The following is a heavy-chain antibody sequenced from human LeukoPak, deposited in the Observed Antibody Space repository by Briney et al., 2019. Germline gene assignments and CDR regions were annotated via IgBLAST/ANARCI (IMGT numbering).Heavy chain of an antibody. CDR3: AREARNYGMDV. V-gene: IGHV3-21*01. J-gene: IGHJ6*02. CDR2: ISSSSSYI. CDR1: GFTFSSYS. Sequence: GGSLRLSCAASGFTFSSYSMNWVRQAPGKGLEWVSSISSSSSYIYYADLVKGRFTISRDNAKNSLYLQMNSLRAEDTAVYYCAREARNYGMDVWGQGTTVTVSS.